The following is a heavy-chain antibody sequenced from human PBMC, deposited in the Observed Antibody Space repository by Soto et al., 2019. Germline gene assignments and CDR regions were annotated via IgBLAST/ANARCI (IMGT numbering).Heavy chain of an antibody. V-gene: IGHV3-23*01. CDR2: ISGSGGRT. CDR1: GFTFSSYA. D-gene: IGHD2-2*02. CDR3: ATSPSDIVVVPAAIDFDY. Sequence: EVQLLESGGGLVQPGGSLRLSCAASGFTFSSYAMSWVRQAPGKGLEWVSAISGSGGRTYYADSVKGRFTISRDNSKNTLYIQMNSLRAEDTAVYYCATSPSDIVVVPAAIDFDYWGQGTLVTVSS. J-gene: IGHJ4*02.